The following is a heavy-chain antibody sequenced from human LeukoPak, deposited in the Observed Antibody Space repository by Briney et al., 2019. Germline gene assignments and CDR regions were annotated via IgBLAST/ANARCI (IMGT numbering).Heavy chain of an antibody. J-gene: IGHJ6*03. CDR3: ARRYCSSTSCYGGRYYYYYMDV. D-gene: IGHD2-2*01. Sequence: GGSLRLSCAASGFTFSDYYMSWIRQAPGKGLEWVSYISSSGSTIYYADSVKGRFTISRDNAKNSLYLQMNTLRAEDTAVYYCARRYCSSTSCYGGRYYYYYMDVWGKGTTATTSS. CDR1: GFTFSDYY. CDR2: ISSSGSTI. V-gene: IGHV3-11*01.